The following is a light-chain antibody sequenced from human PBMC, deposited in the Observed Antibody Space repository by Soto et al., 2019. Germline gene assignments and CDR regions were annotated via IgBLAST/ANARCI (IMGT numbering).Light chain of an antibody. CDR1: QCITRS. V-gene: IGKV3-15*01. CDR2: DAS. CDR3: HQYNSWPPGT. J-gene: IGKJ1*01. Sequence: EIVLSQSPAILSVSPGERATLSCRAGQCITRSLAWYQQKPGQAPRILMSDASTRATGIPARFSGSGSGTEFTLTISSLQSEDFALYYCHQYNSWPPGTFGQGTKVDIK.